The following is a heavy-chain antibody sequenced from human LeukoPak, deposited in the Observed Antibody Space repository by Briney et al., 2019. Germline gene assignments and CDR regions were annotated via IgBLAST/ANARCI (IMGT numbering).Heavy chain of an antibody. CDR2: INWNGDST. CDR1: RFTFDDYG. J-gene: IGHJ4*02. D-gene: IGHD2-2*01. V-gene: IGHV3-20*04. Sequence: GGSLRLSCAASRFTFDDYGMSWVRQAPGKGLELVSGINWNGDSTGYGDSVKGRFTISRDNARNSLYLQMNSLRAEDTAFYYCAREQRYCGSTSCYSFFDYWGQGTLVTVSS. CDR3: AREQRYCGSTSCYSFFDY.